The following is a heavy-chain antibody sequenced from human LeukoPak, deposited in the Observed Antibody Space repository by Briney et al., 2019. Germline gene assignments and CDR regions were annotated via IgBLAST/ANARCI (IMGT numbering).Heavy chain of an antibody. D-gene: IGHD1/OR15-1a*01. CDR2: IIPSFGIA. V-gene: IGHV1-69*04. J-gene: IGHJ6*02. CDR1: GGTFTSYA. Sequence: ASVKVSCKASGGTFTSYAISWVRQAPGQGLEWMGRIIPSFGIANYAQKFQGRVTITADTSTSTGYMELSRLRSEDTAVYYCASVEHQNYCYYGMDVWGQGTTVTVSS. CDR3: ASVEHQNYCYYGMDV.